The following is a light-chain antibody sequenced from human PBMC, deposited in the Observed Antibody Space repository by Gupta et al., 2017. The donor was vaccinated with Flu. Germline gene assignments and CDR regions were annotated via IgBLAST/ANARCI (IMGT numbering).Light chain of an antibody. Sequence: PTSLSPSVGDRVTITCLPSQSIRSYLGSYHQKPGKAPKLLIYAASRAQSAVPSKFSSSCSATAFSLTIIRQLPEDFATYYCRQRYSNPPTFGGGTKVVIK. J-gene: IGKJ4*01. CDR1: QSIRSY. CDR2: AAS. V-gene: IGKV1-39*01. CDR3: RQRYSNPPT.